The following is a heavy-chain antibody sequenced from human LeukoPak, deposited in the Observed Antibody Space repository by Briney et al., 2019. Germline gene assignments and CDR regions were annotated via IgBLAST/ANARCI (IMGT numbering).Heavy chain of an antibody. V-gene: IGHV1-2*02. Sequence: ASVKVSCKSSGYTFTGYYIHWVRQAPGQGLEWMEWINPNSGGTDYAQKFQGRVTMTRDTAINTAYMELNRLRSDDTAVYYCASYSGWDADFFDNWGQGTLVTVSS. J-gene: IGHJ4*02. CDR2: INPNSGGT. CDR3: ASYSGWDADFFDN. CDR1: GYTFTGYY. D-gene: IGHD6-19*01.